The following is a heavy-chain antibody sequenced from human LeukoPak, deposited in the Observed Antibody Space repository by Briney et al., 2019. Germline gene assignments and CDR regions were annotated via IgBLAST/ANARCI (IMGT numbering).Heavy chain of an antibody. D-gene: IGHD4-17*01. CDR2: ICHSGST. Sequence: PSETLSLTCAVSGGSISSGGYSWSWIRQPPGKGLEWIGYICHSGSTYYNPSLKSLVTISVYRSKNQFSLKLRSVTAADTAVYYCASVTTVTTGAFDYWGQGTLVTVSS. V-gene: IGHV4-30-2*01. J-gene: IGHJ4*02. CDR1: GGSISSGGYS. CDR3: ASVTTVTTGAFDY.